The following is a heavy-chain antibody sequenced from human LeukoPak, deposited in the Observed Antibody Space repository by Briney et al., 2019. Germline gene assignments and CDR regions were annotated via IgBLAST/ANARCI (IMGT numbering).Heavy chain of an antibody. CDR2: INHSGST. J-gene: IGHJ5*02. Sequence: SETLSLTCAVYGGSFSGYYWSWIRQPPGKGLEWIGEINHSGSTNYNPSLKSRVPISVDTSKNQFSLKLSSVTAADTAVYYCARGLKFDPWGQGTLVTVSS. CDR1: GGSFSGYY. V-gene: IGHV4-34*01. CDR3: ARGLKFDP.